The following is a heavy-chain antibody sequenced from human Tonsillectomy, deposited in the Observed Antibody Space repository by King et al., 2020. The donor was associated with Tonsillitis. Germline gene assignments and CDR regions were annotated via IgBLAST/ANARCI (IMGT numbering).Heavy chain of an antibody. CDR3: AKRGRYDSSVYYHYYFYYGMDV. CDR1: GFTFRSYG. V-gene: IGHV3-30*18. CDR2: ISYDGSNK. D-gene: IGHD3-22*01. J-gene: IGHJ6*02. Sequence: VQLVESGGGVVQPGRSLRLSCAASGFTFRSYGMHWVRQAPGKGLEWVAVISYDGSNKYYADSVKGRFTISRDNSKNTLYLQMNSLRAEDTAVYYCAKRGRYDSSVYYHYYFYYGMDVWGQGTTVTVSS.